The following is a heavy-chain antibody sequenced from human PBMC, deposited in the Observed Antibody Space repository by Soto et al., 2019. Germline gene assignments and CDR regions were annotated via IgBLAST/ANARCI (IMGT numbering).Heavy chain of an antibody. CDR3: AKGILRYFDLGRDGFDI. CDR1: GFTFHDSA. V-gene: IGHV3-9*01. CDR2: ISWNSGGI. J-gene: IGHJ3*02. Sequence: GGSLRLSCAASGFTFHDSAMHWVRQAPGKGLEWVSGISWNSGGIGYADSVKGRFTISRDNAKNSLYLQMNSLRPEDTALYYCAKGILRYFDLGRDGFDIWGQGTMVTVSS. D-gene: IGHD3-9*01.